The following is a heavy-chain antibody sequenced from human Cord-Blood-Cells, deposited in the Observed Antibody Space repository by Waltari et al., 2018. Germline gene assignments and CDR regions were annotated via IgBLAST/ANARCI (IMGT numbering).Heavy chain of an antibody. Sequence: HVQLQESGPALVQPPQTLSLPPPVPGASLSSGDYSWSCIRQPPRLALAWIGYIYSSGSTYYNPSLKSRVTISVDTSKNQFSLKLSSVTAADTAVYYCARVHQREYYYDSSGYYYAFDIWGQGTMVTVSS. J-gene: IGHJ3*02. V-gene: IGHV4-30-4*08. CDR3: ARVHQREYYYDSSGYYYAFDI. D-gene: IGHD3-22*01. CDR1: GASLSSGDYS. CDR2: IYSSGST.